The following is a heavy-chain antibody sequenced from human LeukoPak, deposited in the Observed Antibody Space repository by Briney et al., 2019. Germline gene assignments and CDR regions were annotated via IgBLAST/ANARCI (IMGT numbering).Heavy chain of an antibody. D-gene: IGHD1-14*01. CDR2: INWNDGST. CDR1: GFTVDAYG. V-gene: IGHV3-20*04. CDR3: ARVPETTQLFDY. Sequence: GGSLRLSCAASGFTVDAYGLSWVRQAPGKGLEWVSGINWNDGSTDYADSVKGRFTISRDKAKNSLYLQMNSLRAEDTALYYCARVPETTQLFDYWGQGTLVTVSS. J-gene: IGHJ4*02.